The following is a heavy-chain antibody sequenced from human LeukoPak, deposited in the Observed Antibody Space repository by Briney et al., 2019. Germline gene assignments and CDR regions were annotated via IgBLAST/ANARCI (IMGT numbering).Heavy chain of an antibody. CDR2: IYTGGST. Sequence: GGSLRLSCEASGFTVSSNYMSWVRQAPGKGLEWVSVIYTGGSTYYAGSVKGRFTISRDNSKKTLYLQMNSLRAEDTAVYYCARVGSGWEFDHWGQGTLVTVSS. D-gene: IGHD6-19*01. CDR3: ARVGSGWEFDH. J-gene: IGHJ4*02. CDR1: GFTVSSNY. V-gene: IGHV3-53*01.